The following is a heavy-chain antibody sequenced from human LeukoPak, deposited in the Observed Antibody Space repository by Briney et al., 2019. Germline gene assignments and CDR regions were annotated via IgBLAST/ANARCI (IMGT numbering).Heavy chain of an antibody. CDR1: GFTFSSYE. J-gene: IGHJ6*04. D-gene: IGHD5-18*01. V-gene: IGHV3-48*03. CDR2: ISSSGSTI. Sequence: GGSLRLSCAASGFTFSSYEMNWVRQAPGKGLEWVSYISSSGSTIYYADSVKGRFTISRDSAKNSLYLQMNSLRAEDTAVYYCASRLSWIQLWSYYYGMDVWGKGTTVTVSS. CDR3: ASRLSWIQLWSYYYGMDV.